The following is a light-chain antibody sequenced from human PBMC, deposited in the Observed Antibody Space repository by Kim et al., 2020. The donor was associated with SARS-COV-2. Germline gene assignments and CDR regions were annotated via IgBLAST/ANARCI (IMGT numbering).Light chain of an antibody. J-gene: IGLJ1*01. CDR2: EVS. Sequence: QSALTQPPPASGSPGQSVTISCTGTISDVGGYNYVSWYQQHPGKAPKLMIYEVSKRPSGVPVRISGSKSGNTASLTVSGLQAEDEADYYCSSYAGSDNNVFGTGTKVTVL. V-gene: IGLV2-8*01. CDR1: ISDVGGYNY. CDR3: SSYAGSDNNV.